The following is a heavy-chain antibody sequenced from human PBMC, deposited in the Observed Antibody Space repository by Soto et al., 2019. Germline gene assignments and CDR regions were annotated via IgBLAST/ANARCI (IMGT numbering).Heavy chain of an antibody. CDR1: GYTFTSYG. CDR2: ISAYYGNT. D-gene: IGHD4-17*01. V-gene: IGHV1-18*04. Sequence: SVKVSCKASGYTFTSYGISWVRQAPGQGLEWMGWISAYYGNTNYAQKLQGRVTMTTDTSTSTAYMELRSLRSDDTAVYYCARPYTVTTHRSDAFYIWGQGTMVTVSS. CDR3: ARPYTVTTHRSDAFYI. J-gene: IGHJ3*02.